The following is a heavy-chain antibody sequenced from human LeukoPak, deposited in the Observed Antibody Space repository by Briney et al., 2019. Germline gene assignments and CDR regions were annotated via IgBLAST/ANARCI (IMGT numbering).Heavy chain of an antibody. CDR3: ARAVPRGYSYGYLDY. V-gene: IGHV3-48*01. J-gene: IGHJ4*02. CDR1: GFTFSSYS. D-gene: IGHD5-18*01. Sequence: GGSLRLSCAASGFTFSSYSMKWVRQAPGKGLELVSYISSSSSTIYYADSVKGRFTISRDNAKNSLYLQMNSLRAEDTAVYYCARAVPRGYSYGYLDYWGQGTLVTVSS. CDR2: ISSSSSTI.